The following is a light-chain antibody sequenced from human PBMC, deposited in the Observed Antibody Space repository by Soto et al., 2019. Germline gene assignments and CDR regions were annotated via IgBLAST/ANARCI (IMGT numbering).Light chain of an antibody. CDR3: QQYGSSPLT. V-gene: IGKV3-20*01. J-gene: IGKJ1*01. Sequence: VLTQRRMALCCSPLEKATLACTPSQTVRNKYLAWYQQKPGQAPRLLIYDASNRATGFPDRFSGSGSGTDFTLTISRLEPEDFAVYYCQQYGSSPLTFGQGTKVDIK. CDR1: QTVRNKY. CDR2: DAS.